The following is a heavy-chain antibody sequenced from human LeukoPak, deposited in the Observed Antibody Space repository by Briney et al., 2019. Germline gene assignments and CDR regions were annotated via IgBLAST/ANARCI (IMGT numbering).Heavy chain of an antibody. CDR2: INYSGNT. CDR1: GGSISSGSYY. J-gene: IGHJ4*02. CDR3: ARHRGGDDDRVDY. V-gene: IGHV4-39*02. D-gene: IGHD2-21*02. Sequence: SETLSLTCTVSGGSISSGSYYWGWIRQPPGKGLEWIGSINYSGNTFYNPSLKSRVTISVDMSRNHFSLKLNSVTAADTALYYCARHRGGDDDRVDYWGQGTLVTVSS.